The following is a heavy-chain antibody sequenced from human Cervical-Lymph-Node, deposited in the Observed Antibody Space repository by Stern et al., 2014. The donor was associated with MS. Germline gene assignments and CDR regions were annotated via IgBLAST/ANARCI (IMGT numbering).Heavy chain of an antibody. CDR3: ARGRGVVNMATKYGMDV. CDR1: GFPFRDYA. J-gene: IGHJ6*02. Sequence: QLLESGGGVVQPGRPLRVSCVASGFPFRDYAMHWVRQSPGKGLEWAAVISSDGSRAFYADIVKGRLTISRDNSKNTQYLQMNSLSPEDTAVYYCARGRGVVNMATKYGMDVWGQGTTVTVSS. CDR2: ISSDGSRA. V-gene: IGHV3-30*04. D-gene: IGHD3-3*01.